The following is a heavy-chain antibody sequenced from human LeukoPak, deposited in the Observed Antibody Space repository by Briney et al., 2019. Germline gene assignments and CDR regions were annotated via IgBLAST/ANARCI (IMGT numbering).Heavy chain of an antibody. J-gene: IGHJ3*02. CDR3: ARVSGVDTFDI. V-gene: IGHV4-31*03. Sequence: NPSETLSLTCTVSGGSISSGGYYWSWMRQHPGKGLEGIGYIYYSGSTYYTPSLKCRVTISVDTSKNHFSLTLNSVTAADTAVYYCARVSGVDTFDIWGQGTMVTVSS. CDR1: GGSISSGGYY. CDR2: IYYSGST. D-gene: IGHD7-27*01.